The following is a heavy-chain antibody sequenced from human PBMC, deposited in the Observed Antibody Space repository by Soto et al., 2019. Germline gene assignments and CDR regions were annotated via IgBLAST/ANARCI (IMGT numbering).Heavy chain of an antibody. J-gene: IGHJ4*02. D-gene: IGHD3-10*01. CDR3: TTGLAAMVQDGSGY. CDR1: GFTFSNAW. Sequence: GGSLRLSCAASGFTFSNAWMNWVRQAPGKGLEWVGRIKSKTDGGTTDYAAPVKGRFTISRDDSKNTLYLQMNSLKTEDTAVYYCTTGLAAMVQDGSGYWGQGTLVTVSS. CDR2: IKSKTDGGTT. V-gene: IGHV3-15*07.